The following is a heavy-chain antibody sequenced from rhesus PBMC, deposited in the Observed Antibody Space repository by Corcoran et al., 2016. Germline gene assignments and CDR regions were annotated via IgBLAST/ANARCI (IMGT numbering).Heavy chain of an antibody. J-gene: IGHJ4*01. CDR3: ARGLERYCSGGVCSGYYFDY. V-gene: IGHV2-95*01. D-gene: IGHD2-39*02. Sequence: QVTLKESGPALVKPTQTLTLTCTFSGFSISTTGTGVGWIRQPPGKALEWLASIYWNDSKYTSTSLNSRLTITNDTSKNQVVLTMTNMDPVDTATYYCARGLERYCSGGVCSGYYFDYWGQGVLVTVSS. CDR1: GFSISTTGTG. CDR2: IYWNDSK.